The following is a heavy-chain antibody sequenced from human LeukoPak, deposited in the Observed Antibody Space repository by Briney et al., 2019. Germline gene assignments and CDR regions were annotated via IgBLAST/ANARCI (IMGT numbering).Heavy chain of an antibody. CDR3: VREGVSSSWNNWYFDL. CDR1: GFTFSTYA. J-gene: IGHJ2*01. CDR2: ISYDGSNK. Sequence: GGSLRLSCAASGFTFSTYAIHWVRQAPGKGLEWVAVISYDGSNKFYADSVKGRFTISRENAKNTLYLQMNSLRAGDTAVYYCVREGVSSSWNNWYFDLWGRGTLVTVSS. D-gene: IGHD6-13*01. V-gene: IGHV3-30*14.